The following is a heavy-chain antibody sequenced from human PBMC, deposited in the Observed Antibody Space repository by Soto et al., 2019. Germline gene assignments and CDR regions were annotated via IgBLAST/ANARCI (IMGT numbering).Heavy chain of an antibody. V-gene: IGHV3-48*01. CDR3: ARHFWSGYYKHYYYMDV. CDR2: IISSSTI. Sequence: GGSLRHSCATSGFNFRSNNMNWVRQATENVLESFSYIISSSTIYYADAVKCRLIISRDNAKNSLYLQMNTLRAEVTAVYYCARHFWSGYYKHYYYMDVWGRGTTVTVSS. D-gene: IGHD3-3*02. CDR1: GFNFRSNN. J-gene: IGHJ6*03.